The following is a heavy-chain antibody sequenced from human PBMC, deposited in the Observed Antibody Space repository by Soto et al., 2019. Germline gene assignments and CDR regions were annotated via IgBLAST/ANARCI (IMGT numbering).Heavy chain of an antibody. J-gene: IGHJ5*02. Sequence: PSETLSLTCTVSGGSVSSGSYYWSWIRQPPGKGLEWIGYIYYSGSTNYNPSLKSRVTISVDTSKNQFSLKLSSVTAADTAVYYCARXRHYDILTGYYLNWFDPWGQGTLVTVSS. V-gene: IGHV4-61*01. CDR2: IYYSGST. D-gene: IGHD3-9*01. CDR1: GGSVSSGSYY. CDR3: ARXRHYDILTGYYLNWFDP.